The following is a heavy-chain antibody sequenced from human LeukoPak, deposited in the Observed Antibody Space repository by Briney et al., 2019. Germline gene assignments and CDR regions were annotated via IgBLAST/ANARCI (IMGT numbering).Heavy chain of an antibody. Sequence: SETLSLTCAVYGGSFSGYYWSWIRQPPGKGLEWIGEINHSGSTNYNPSLKSRVTISVDTSKNQFSLKLSSVTAADTAVYYCAREIPEYSGYGDFGGFPPYYFDYWGQGTLVTVSS. D-gene: IGHD5-12*01. J-gene: IGHJ4*02. CDR3: AREIPEYSGYGDFGGFPPYYFDY. CDR2: INHSGST. CDR1: GGSFSGYY. V-gene: IGHV4-34*01.